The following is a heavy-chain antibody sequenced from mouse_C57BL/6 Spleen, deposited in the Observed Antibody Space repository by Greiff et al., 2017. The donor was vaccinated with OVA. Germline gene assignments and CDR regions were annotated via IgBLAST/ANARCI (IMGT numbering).Heavy chain of an antibody. D-gene: IGHD2-3*01. J-gene: IGHJ2*01. CDR1: GYTFTSYT. Sequence: QVQLKESGAELARPGASVKMSCKASGYTFTSYTMHWVKQRPGQGLEWIGYINPSSGYTKYNQKFKDKATLTADKSSSTAYMQLSSLTSEDSAVYYCARWLLPFDYWGQGTTLTVSS. V-gene: IGHV1-4*01. CDR3: ARWLLPFDY. CDR2: INPSSGYT.